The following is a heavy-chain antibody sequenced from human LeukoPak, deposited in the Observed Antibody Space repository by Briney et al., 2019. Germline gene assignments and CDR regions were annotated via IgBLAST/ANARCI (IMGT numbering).Heavy chain of an antibody. D-gene: IGHD4-23*01. Sequence: ASVKVSCKASGYTFTSYDINWVRQATGQGLEWMGWMNPNSGNTGYAQKFQDRVTITAVESMSTVYMELSSLRSEDTAVYYCARGWLAETTVVTPYNYWGQGTLVTVSS. J-gene: IGHJ4*02. V-gene: IGHV1-8*01. CDR2: MNPNSGNT. CDR1: GYTFTSYD. CDR3: ARGWLAETTVVTPYNY.